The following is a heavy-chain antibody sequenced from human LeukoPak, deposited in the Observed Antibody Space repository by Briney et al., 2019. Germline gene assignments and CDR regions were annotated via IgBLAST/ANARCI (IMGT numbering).Heavy chain of an antibody. CDR2: ISGSGYNT. D-gene: IGHD3-10*01. Sequence: GGSLRLSCAGSGFTFSSYAMNWVRQAPGKGLEWVSTISGSGYNTYYADSVKGRFTISRDNSKNTLYLQVNSLRAEDTALYYCAKDYDSGNYGSWFDPWGQGTLVTVSS. J-gene: IGHJ5*02. CDR1: GFTFSSYA. V-gene: IGHV3-23*01. CDR3: AKDYDSGNYGSWFDP.